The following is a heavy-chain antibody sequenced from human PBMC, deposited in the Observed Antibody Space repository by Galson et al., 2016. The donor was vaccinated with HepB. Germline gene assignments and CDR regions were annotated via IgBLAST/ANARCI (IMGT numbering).Heavy chain of an antibody. V-gene: IGHV3-33*01. CDR3: ARAGFREALDP. CDR1: GFNLSTFG. D-gene: IGHD3-10*01. CDR2: IWYDGSNK. Sequence: SLRLSCAASGFNLSTFGMHWVRQAPGKGLEWVAVIWYDGSNKFYGGSVKGRFTISRDNSKNTLYLQMNRLRAEDTAVYYCARAGFREALDPWGQGTLVTVSS. J-gene: IGHJ5*02.